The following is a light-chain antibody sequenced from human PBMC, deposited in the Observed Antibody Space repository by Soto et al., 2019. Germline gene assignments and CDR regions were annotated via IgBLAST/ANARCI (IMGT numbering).Light chain of an antibody. CDR1: QSVRSN. V-gene: IGKV3-15*01. CDR3: QQHSAWPLT. CDR2: GAS. J-gene: IGKJ4*01. Sequence: EIVMTQSPATLSVSPGERATLFWRASQSVRSNFLAWYQQKPGQAPSLLIYGASIRATGIPARFSGSGSGTEFTLTINSLQSEDFAVYYCQQHSAWPLTFGGGTKVEIK.